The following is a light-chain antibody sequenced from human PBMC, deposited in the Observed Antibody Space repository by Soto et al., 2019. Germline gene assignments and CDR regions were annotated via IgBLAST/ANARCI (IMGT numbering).Light chain of an antibody. Sequence: QSVLTQPPSASGTPGQTVTITCSGSSSNIGGYYVYWYQQLPGTTPKLLIYRNDQRPSGVPDRFSGSKSGTSASLAISGLRSEDEADYYCSAWDGSLSPRVVFGGGTQLTVL. CDR1: SSNIGGYY. J-gene: IGLJ2*01. CDR3: SAWDGSLSPRVV. V-gene: IGLV1-47*01. CDR2: RND.